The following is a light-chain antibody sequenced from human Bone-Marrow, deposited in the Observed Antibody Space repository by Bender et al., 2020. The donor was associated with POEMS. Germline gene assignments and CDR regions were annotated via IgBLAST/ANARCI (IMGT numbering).Light chain of an antibody. CDR3: QAWDNSTAV. Sequence: TCSGDKLGNKYTCWFQQKTGQSPVLVISEDSRRPSGIPERFSGSNSGNTATLTISETQAVDEADYYCQAWDNSTAVFGGGTRLTVL. J-gene: IGLJ2*01. CDR2: EDS. CDR1: KLGNKY. V-gene: IGLV3-1*01.